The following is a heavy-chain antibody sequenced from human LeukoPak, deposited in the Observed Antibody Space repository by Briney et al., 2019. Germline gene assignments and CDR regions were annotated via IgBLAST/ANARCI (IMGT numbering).Heavy chain of an antibody. J-gene: IGHJ2*01. CDR3: ARRDYGDYGWYFDL. V-gene: IGHV5-10-1*01. D-gene: IGHD4-17*01. CDR1: GYSFTSCW. CDR2: IDPSDSYT. Sequence: GESLKISCKGSGYSFTSCWISWVRQMPGKGLEWMGMIDPSDSYTNYSPSFQGHVTISADKSISTAYLQWSSLKASDTAMYYCARRDYGDYGWYFDLWGRGTLVTVSS.